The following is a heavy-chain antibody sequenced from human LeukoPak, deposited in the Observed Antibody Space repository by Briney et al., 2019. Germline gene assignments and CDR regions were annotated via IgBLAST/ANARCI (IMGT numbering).Heavy chain of an antibody. CDR3: ARESGDTAMVTPDV. Sequence: PSETLSLTCSVSGGSISNSNYYWSWIRQPAGKGLEWIGRIYTSGSTNYNPSLKSRVTISVDTSKNQFSLKLSSVTAADTAVYYCARESGDTAMVTPDVWGQGTTVTVSS. CDR2: IYTSGST. V-gene: IGHV4-61*02. J-gene: IGHJ6*02. D-gene: IGHD5-18*01. CDR1: GGSISNSNYY.